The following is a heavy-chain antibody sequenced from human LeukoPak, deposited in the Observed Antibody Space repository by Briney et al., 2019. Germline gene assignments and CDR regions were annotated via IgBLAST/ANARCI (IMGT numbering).Heavy chain of an antibody. D-gene: IGHD2-21*02. CDR3: ARAEDCGGDCHHFDY. Sequence: SSETLSLTCTVSGGSISSYYWSWIRQPPGKGLEWIGYIYYSGSTNYNPSLKSRVTISVDTSKNQFSLKLSSVTAADTAVYYCARAEDCGGDCHHFDYWGQGTLVTVSS. CDR1: GGSISSYY. V-gene: IGHV4-59*01. CDR2: IYYSGST. J-gene: IGHJ4*02.